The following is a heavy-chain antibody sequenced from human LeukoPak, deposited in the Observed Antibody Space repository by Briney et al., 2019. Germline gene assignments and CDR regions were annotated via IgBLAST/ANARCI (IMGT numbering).Heavy chain of an antibody. CDR2: IIPIFGTA. J-gene: IGHJ3*02. D-gene: IGHD1-26*01. CDR3: ARDRQVDPPVAFDI. CDR1: GGTFSSYA. V-gene: IGHV1-69*06. Sequence: GASVKVSCKASGGTFSSYAISWVRQAPGQGLEWMGGIIPIFGTANYAQKFQGRLTITADKSTSTAYMELSSLRSEDTAVYYCARDRQVDPPVAFDIWGQGTMVTVSS.